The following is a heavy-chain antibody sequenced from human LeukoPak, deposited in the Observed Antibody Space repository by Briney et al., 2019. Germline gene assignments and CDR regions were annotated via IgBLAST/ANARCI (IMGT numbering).Heavy chain of an antibody. CDR2: IYTSGST. D-gene: IGHD6-13*01. CDR1: GGSISSYY. Sequence: SETLSLTCTVSGGSISSYYWSWIRQPAGKGLEWIGRIYTSGSTNYNPSLKSRVTMSVDTSKNQFSLKLSSVIAADTAVYYCARVQGGLWYSSSWYFDYWGQGTLVTVSS. J-gene: IGHJ4*02. CDR3: ARVQGGLWYSSSWYFDY. V-gene: IGHV4-4*07.